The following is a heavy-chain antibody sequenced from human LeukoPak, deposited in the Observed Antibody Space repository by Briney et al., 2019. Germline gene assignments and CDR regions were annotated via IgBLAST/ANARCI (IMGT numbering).Heavy chain of an antibody. CDR2: FDGNGPNT. Sequence: PGGSLRLSCAASGFTFSSFAMTWVRQAPGKGLEWVSGFDGNGPNTYYADSVKGRWTISRDNAKNTLYLQMDSLRAEDTAIYYCAKIPSATENFDYWGQGTLVMVSS. J-gene: IGHJ4*02. CDR1: GFTFSSFA. CDR3: AKIPSATENFDY. D-gene: IGHD5-12*01. V-gene: IGHV3-23*01.